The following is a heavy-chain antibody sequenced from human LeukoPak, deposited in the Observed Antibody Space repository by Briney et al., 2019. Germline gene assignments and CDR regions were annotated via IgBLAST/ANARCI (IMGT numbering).Heavy chain of an antibody. D-gene: IGHD3-10*01. V-gene: IGHV4-61*02. J-gene: IGHJ4*02. Sequence: SETLSLTCTVSGGSINSGDYYWNWIRQPAGKGLEWIGRIYTSGTTNYNSSLEGRVTMSIDTSSNQFSLNLNSVTAADTAVYYCARADEVLHYFDCWGQGTLVTVSS. CDR3: ARADEVLHYFDC. CDR2: IYTSGTT. CDR1: GGSINSGDYY.